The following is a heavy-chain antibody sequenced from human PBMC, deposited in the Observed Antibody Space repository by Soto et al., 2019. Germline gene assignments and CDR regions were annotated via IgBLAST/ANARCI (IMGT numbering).Heavy chain of an antibody. D-gene: IGHD4-17*01. CDR3: ARSPEATVTAFDY. CDR2: IYYSGST. CDR1: GGSISSGGYY. V-gene: IGHV4-31*03. Sequence: QVQLQESGPGLVKPSQTLSLTCTVSGGSISSGGYYWSWIRQHPGKGLEWIGYIYYSGSTYYNPSPKSRVTISVDTSKNQFSLKLSSVNAADTAVYYCARSPEATVTAFDYWGQGTLVTVSS. J-gene: IGHJ4*02.